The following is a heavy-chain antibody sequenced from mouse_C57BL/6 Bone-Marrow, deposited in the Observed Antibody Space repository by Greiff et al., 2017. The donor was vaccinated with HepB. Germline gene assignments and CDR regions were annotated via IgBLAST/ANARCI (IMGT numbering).Heavy chain of an antibody. CDR3: ARDWKDYAMDY. CDR1: GFTFSSYA. V-gene: IGHV5-4*01. CDR2: ISDGGSYT. J-gene: IGHJ4*01. Sequence: VMLVESGGGLVKPGGSLKLSCAASGFTFSSYAMSWVRQTPEKRLEWVATISDGGSYTYYPDNVKGRFTISRDNAKNNLYLQMSHLKSEDTAMYDCARDWKDYAMDYWGQGTSVTVSS.